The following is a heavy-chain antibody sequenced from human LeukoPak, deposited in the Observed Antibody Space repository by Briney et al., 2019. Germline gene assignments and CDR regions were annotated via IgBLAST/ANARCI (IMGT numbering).Heavy chain of an antibody. D-gene: IGHD3-22*01. CDR2: IYYSGST. CDR3: ARFYYYDSSGYYHSLDY. CDR1: GVSFSSNY. V-gene: IGHV4-59*01. J-gene: IGHJ4*02. Sequence: SETLSLSCTASGVSFSSNYWSWIRQPPGKGLEWIGYIYYSGSTNYNPSLKSRVTISVDTSKNQFSLKLSSVTAADTAVYYCARFYYYDSSGYYHSLDYWGQGTLVTVSS.